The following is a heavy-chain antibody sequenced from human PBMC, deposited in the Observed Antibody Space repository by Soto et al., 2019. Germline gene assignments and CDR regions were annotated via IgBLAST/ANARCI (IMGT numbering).Heavy chain of an antibody. V-gene: IGHV1-69*01. D-gene: IGHD6-6*01. CDR2: FVPLFGTT. J-gene: IGHJ4*02. Sequence: QLVQSGSEVKKPGSSVKVSCQASGGTFSGYVVTWVRQAPGQGLEWMGEFVPLFGTTNYAQRFSGRITINAEESTSTAYMELSTLRSDDTAVYYCATHGLVVSSPPYFDNWGQGTLVTVSS. CDR3: ATHGLVVSSPPYFDN. CDR1: GGTFSGYV.